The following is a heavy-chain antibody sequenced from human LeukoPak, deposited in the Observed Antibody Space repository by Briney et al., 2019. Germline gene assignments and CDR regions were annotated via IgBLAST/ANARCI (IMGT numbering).Heavy chain of an antibody. CDR2: INPNSGGT. CDR3: AFGIAAGRAFDI. D-gene: IGHD6-13*01. CDR1: GYTFTGYY. J-gene: IGHJ3*02. V-gene: IGHV1-2*04. Sequence: GASVKVSCKASGYTFTGYYMHWVRQAPGQGLEWMGWINPNSGGTNYAQELQGWVTMTRDTSISTAYMELSRLRSDDTAVYYCAFGIAAGRAFDIWGQGTMVTVS.